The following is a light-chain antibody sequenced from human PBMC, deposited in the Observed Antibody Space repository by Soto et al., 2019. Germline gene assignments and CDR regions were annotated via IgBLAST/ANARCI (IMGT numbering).Light chain of an antibody. Sequence: SQSLSSSLAWYQQKPGQAPRLLIYGASTRATGIPARFSCCGSGTEATHTGLRPQSYGCAALYCYQDNNWPARTYGEGTRLEIK. J-gene: IGKJ5*01. V-gene: IGKV3-15*01. CDR3: YQDNNWPART. CDR2: GAS. CDR1: QSLSSS.